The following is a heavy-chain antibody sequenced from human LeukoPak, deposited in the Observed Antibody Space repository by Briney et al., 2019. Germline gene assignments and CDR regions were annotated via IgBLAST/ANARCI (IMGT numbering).Heavy chain of an antibody. CDR2: IYTSGST. J-gene: IGHJ3*02. Sequence: SQTLSLTCTVSGGSISSGSYYWSWIRQPAGKGLEWIGRIYTSGSTNYNPSLKSRVTISVDTSKNQFSLKLSSVTAADTAVYYCARVNCSGGSCYWDGAFDIWGQGTMVTVSS. CDR3: ARVNCSGGSCYWDGAFDI. CDR1: GGSISSGSYY. D-gene: IGHD2-15*01. V-gene: IGHV4-61*02.